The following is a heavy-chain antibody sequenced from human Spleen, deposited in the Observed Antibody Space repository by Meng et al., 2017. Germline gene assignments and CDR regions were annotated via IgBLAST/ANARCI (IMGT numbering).Heavy chain of an antibody. CDR2: IYHSGST. J-gene: IGHJ4*02. V-gene: IGHV4-59*11. Sequence: SETLSLTCTVSGGSISSHYWNWIRQPPGKGLEWIGSIYHSGSTYYNPSLKSRVTISVDTSKNQFSLKLSSVTAADTAVYFCARVDLWRYYFDSWGQGTLVTVSS. CDR1: GGSISSHY. D-gene: IGHD3-10*01. CDR3: ARVDLWRYYFDS.